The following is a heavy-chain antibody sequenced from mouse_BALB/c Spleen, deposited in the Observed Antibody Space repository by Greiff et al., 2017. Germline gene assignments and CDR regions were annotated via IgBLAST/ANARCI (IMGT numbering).Heavy chain of an antibody. V-gene: IGHV14-3*02. J-gene: IGHJ3*01. D-gene: IGHD4-1*01. CDR3: ARSWDGFAY. CDR2: IDPANGNT. CDR1: GFNIKDNY. Sequence: VQLQQSGAELVKPGASVKLSCTASGFNIKDNYMHWVKQRPEQGLEWIGRIDPANGNTKYDPKFQGKATITADTSSNTAYLQLSSLTSEDTAVYYCARSWDGFAYWGQGTLVTVSA.